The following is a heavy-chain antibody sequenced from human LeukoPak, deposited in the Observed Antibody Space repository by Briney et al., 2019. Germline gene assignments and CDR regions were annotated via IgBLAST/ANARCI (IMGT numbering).Heavy chain of an antibody. CDR1: GFSVSNAW. J-gene: IGHJ4*02. Sequence: GGSLRLSCAASGFSVSNAWMSWVRQAPGEGLEWVGRLKSKTDGGTTDYAAPVKGRFTMSRDSSKNTLYLQMDSLKTEDTAVYYCTTVRVKDYVWGSYRYSYFDYWGQGTLVTVSS. CDR3: TTVRVKDYVWGSYRYSYFDY. D-gene: IGHD3-16*02. CDR2: LKSKTDGGTT. V-gene: IGHV3-15*01.